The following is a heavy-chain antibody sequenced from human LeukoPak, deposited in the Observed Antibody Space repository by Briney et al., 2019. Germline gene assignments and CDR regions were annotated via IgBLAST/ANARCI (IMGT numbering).Heavy chain of an antibody. CDR1: GFTFSDYY. D-gene: IGHD4-23*01. J-gene: IGHJ4*02. CDR2: ISGRSTTI. CDR3: ARDSGYSGNSGYFDY. Sequence: GGSLRLSCAASGFTFSDYYMSWIRQAPGKGREWVSYISGRSTTIYNADSVKGRFTISRDNAKNSLYLQMNSLRAEDTAVYYCARDSGYSGNSGYFDYWGQGSLDTVSS. V-gene: IGHV3-11*04.